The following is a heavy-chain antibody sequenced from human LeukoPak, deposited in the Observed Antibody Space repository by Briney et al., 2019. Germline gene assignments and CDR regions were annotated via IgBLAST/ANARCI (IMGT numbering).Heavy chain of an antibody. V-gene: IGHV3-48*02. CDR3: AREDGWARWGGTRSDY. D-gene: IGHD1-1*01. J-gene: IGHJ4*02. CDR2: ISSSSSTI. Sequence: GGSLRLSRAASGFTFSSYSMNWVRQAPGKGLEWVSYISSSSSTIYYADSVKGRFTISRDNAKNSLYLQMNSLRDEDTAVYYCAREDGWARWGGTRSDYWGQGTLVTVSS. CDR1: GFTFSSYS.